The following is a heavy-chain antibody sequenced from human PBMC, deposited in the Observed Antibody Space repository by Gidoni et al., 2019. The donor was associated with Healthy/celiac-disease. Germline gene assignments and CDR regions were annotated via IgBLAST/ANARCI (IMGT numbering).Heavy chain of an antibody. CDR3: ARNRGGIVGATTGLFDY. J-gene: IGHJ4*02. CDR1: GGTFSSYA. Sequence: QVQLVQSGAAVKKPGSSVQVSCKASGGTFSSYAISWVRQAPGQGLEWMGGIIPIFGTANYAQKFQGRVTITADESTSTAYMELSSLRAEDTAVYYCARNRGGIVGATTGLFDYWGQGTLVTVSS. V-gene: IGHV1-69*01. CDR2: IIPIFGTA. D-gene: IGHD1-26*01.